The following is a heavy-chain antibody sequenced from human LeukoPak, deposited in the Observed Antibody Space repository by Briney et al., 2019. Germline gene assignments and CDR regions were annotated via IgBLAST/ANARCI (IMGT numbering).Heavy chain of an antibody. CDR2: IYYTGNT. D-gene: IGHD2-15*01. CDR1: GDSSTNYF. V-gene: IGHV4-59*01. Sequence: SETLSFTCTVSGDSSTNYFWSWLRQPPGKGLKWIGYIYYTGNTNYKHSLKSRVTISVDTSTNQFSLRLRSVTAADTAVYYCARGRVAYSAYYFDYWGQGTLVTVSS. CDR3: ARGRVAYSAYYFDY. J-gene: IGHJ4*02.